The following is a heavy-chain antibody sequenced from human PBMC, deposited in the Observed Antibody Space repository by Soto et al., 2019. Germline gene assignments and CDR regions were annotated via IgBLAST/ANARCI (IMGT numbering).Heavy chain of an antibody. Sequence: GGSLRLSCAASGFTFSSYSMNWVRQAPGKGLEWVSSISSSSSYIYYADSVKGRFTISRDNAKNSLYLQMNSLRAEDTAVYYCARTHWKYQSFGAFDIWGQGTMVTVSS. CDR1: GFTFSSYS. V-gene: IGHV3-21*01. D-gene: IGHD2-2*01. J-gene: IGHJ3*02. CDR2: ISSSSSYI. CDR3: ARTHWKYQSFGAFDI.